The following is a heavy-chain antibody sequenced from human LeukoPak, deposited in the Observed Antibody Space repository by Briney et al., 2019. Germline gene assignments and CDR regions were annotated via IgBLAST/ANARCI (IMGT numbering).Heavy chain of an antibody. D-gene: IGHD1-26*01. CDR3: AKNTWELLQ. CDR1: GGSIGSYY. V-gene: IGHV4-59*01. CDR2: IYYSGST. Sequence: SETLSLTCTVSGGSIGSYYWSWIRQPPGKGLEWIGYIYYSGSTNYNPSLKSRVTISVDTSKNQISLKLSSVTAADTAVYYCAKNTWELLQWGQGTLVTVSS. J-gene: IGHJ4*02.